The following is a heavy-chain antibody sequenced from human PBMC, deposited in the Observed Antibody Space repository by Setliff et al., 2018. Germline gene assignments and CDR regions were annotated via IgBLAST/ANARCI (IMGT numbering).Heavy chain of an antibody. CDR2: ISPHTGVT. J-gene: IGHJ5*02. CDR3: AKEGNKYGYSSGWFDP. CDR1: GYPLTAYY. D-gene: IGHD6-6*01. Sequence: ASVKVSCKASGYPLTAYYIHWVRQAPGQGLEWMGWISPHTGVTNSAQNFQGRVAMTRDTSITTVYMELSRLTSDDTAVYYCAKEGNKYGYSSGWFDPWGQGTLVTVSS. V-gene: IGHV1-2*02.